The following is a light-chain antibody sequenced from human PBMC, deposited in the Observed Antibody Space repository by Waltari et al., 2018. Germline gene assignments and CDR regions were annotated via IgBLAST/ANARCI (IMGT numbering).Light chain of an antibody. V-gene: IGLV3-25*03. J-gene: IGLJ2*01. Sequence: SFELTQPPSLSVSPGQTARITCSGDALSKQYAHWHQQRPGLAPVLVIYKDTERPSGVPERVSGCSSGTTVTVTISGVQAEDEADYYCQSADSSGSVVFGGGTKLTVL. CDR3: QSADSSGSVV. CDR2: KDT. CDR1: ALSKQY.